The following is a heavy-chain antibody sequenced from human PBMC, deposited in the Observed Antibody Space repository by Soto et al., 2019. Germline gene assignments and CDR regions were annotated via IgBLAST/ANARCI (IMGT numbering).Heavy chain of an antibody. CDR1: GFTFSNHA. CDR2: ISGSGGHT. V-gene: IGHV3-23*01. CDR3: AKACGGDCYPALMWNAFDM. Sequence: EVQLLESGGGLVQPGGSLRLSCAASGFTFSNHAMSWVRQAPGKGLEWVSGISGSGGHTYYADSVKGRFTISRDNSKNTLYLQMNRLRAEDTAVYYCAKACGGDCYPALMWNAFDMWGQGTLVTVSS. J-gene: IGHJ3*02. D-gene: IGHD2-21*02.